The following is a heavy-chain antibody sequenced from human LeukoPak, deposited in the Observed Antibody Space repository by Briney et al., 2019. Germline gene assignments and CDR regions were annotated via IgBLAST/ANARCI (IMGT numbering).Heavy chain of an antibody. J-gene: IGHJ4*02. CDR3: ARGATTGDFFDY. Sequence: SETLSLTCTVSGGSIITYYWSWIRQPPGKGLEWIGFTYYSGSTNYNPSLKSRVTISVDTSKNQFSLKLSSVTAADTAVYYCARGATTGDFFDYWGQGTLVTVSS. D-gene: IGHD2-21*01. CDR2: TYYSGST. V-gene: IGHV4-59*01. CDR1: GGSIITYY.